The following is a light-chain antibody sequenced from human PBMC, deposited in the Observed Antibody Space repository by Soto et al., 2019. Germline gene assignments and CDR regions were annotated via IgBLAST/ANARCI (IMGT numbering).Light chain of an antibody. CDR3: QQYDTSPRA. J-gene: IGKJ1*01. V-gene: IGKV3-20*01. CDR1: QSVSSNY. Sequence: EIVLTQSPGTLSLSPGEIATLSCRASQSVSSNYLAWYQQRPGQAPRLLIYDASSRATGIPDRFSGSWSGTDFTLTISRLDPEDFAEYYCQQYDTSPRAFGQGTKVEIK. CDR2: DAS.